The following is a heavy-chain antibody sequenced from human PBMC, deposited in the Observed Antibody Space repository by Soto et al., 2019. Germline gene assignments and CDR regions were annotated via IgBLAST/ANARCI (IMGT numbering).Heavy chain of an antibody. J-gene: IGHJ4*02. Sequence: PGGSLRLSCAASGFTFSSYAMSWVRQAPGKGLEWVSAISGSGVSTYYADSVKGRFTISRDNSKNTLYLQMNSLRAEDTAVYYCAKDGLFGLSLFDYWGQGTLVTVSS. CDR1: GFTFSSYA. CDR2: ISGSGVST. CDR3: AKDGLFGLSLFDY. V-gene: IGHV3-23*01. D-gene: IGHD3-9*01.